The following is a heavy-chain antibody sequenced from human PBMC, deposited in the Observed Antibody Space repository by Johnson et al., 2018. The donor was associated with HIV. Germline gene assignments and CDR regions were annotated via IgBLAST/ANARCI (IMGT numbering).Heavy chain of an antibody. J-gene: IGHJ3*02. D-gene: IGHD6-13*01. CDR3: TTMGLGSSSWRYDAFDI. Sequence: QEQLVESGGGVVQPGRSLRLSCAASGFTFSSFAMHWVRQTPGNGLEWVSIISYSGSNKYYADSVKGRFTISRDNSKNTLYLQMNSLKTEDTAVYYCTTMGLGSSSWRYDAFDIWGQGTMVTVSS. CDR1: GFTFSSFA. CDR2: ISYSGSNK. V-gene: IGHV3-30*04.